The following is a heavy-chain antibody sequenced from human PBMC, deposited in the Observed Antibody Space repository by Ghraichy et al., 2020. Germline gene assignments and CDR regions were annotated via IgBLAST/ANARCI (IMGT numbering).Heavy chain of an antibody. CDR2: IKSDGSYT. D-gene: IGHD6-6*01. CDR1: GFSFSDYW. Sequence: LSLTCAASGFSFSDYWMHWVRQAPGKGVVWVSHIKSDGSYTNYADSVKDRFTISRDNAKNTLYLQMNIVRAEDTAVYYCTTSPKAEYNYWGQGTLVTV. J-gene: IGHJ4*02. CDR3: TTSPKAEYNY. V-gene: IGHV3-74*01.